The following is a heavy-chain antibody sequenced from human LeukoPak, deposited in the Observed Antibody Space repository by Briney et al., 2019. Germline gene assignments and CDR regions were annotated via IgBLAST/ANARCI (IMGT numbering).Heavy chain of an antibody. CDR2: ISGSYGST. Sequence: PGGSLRLSCAASGFTFSSYAMSWVRQAPGKGLEWVSTISGSYGSTYYADSVKGRFTISRDSSKNTLYLQMNSLRAEDTAVYYCAREGSSGRFFGYWGQGTLVTVSS. V-gene: IGHV3-23*01. CDR3: AREGSSGRFFGY. J-gene: IGHJ4*02. CDR1: GFTFSSYA. D-gene: IGHD6-6*01.